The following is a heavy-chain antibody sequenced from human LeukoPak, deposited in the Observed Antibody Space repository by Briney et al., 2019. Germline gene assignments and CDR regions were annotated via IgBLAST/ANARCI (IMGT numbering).Heavy chain of an antibody. D-gene: IGHD5-18*01. J-gene: IGHJ4*02. CDR3: ASRYSYGYGDDY. Sequence: ASVKVSCKASGYTFTSYDINWVRQATGQELEWMGWMNPNSGNTGYAQKFQGRVTMTRNTSISTAYMELSSLRSEDTAVYYCASRYSYGYGDDYWGQGTLVTVSS. CDR2: MNPNSGNT. V-gene: IGHV1-8*01. CDR1: GYTFTSYD.